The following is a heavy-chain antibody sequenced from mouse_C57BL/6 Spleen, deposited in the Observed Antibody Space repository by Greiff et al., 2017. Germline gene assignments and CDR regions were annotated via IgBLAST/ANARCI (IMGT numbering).Heavy chain of an antibody. CDR3: AREGAYGSSGN. CDR2: IYPGDGDT. D-gene: IGHD1-1*01. Sequence: QVQLQQSGPELARPWASVKISCKASGYAFSSSWMNWVKQRPGKGLEWIGRIYPGDGDTNYNGKFKGKATLTADKSSSTAYMQLSSLTSEDSAVYFCAREGAYGSSGNWGQGTTLTVAS. J-gene: IGHJ2*01. V-gene: IGHV1-82*01. CDR1: GYAFSSSW.